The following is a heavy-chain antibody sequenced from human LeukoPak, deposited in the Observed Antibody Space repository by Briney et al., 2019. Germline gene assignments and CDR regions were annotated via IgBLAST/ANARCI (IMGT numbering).Heavy chain of an antibody. Sequence: SETLSLTCAVYGGSFSGYYWSWIRQPPGKGLEWIGEIDHSGSTNYNPSLKSRVTISVDTSKNQFSLKLSSVTAADTAVYFCARGGEDYYFDYWGQGTLVSVSP. J-gene: IGHJ4*02. CDR2: IDHSGST. V-gene: IGHV4-34*01. CDR3: ARGGEDYYFDY. D-gene: IGHD3-16*01. CDR1: GGSFSGYY.